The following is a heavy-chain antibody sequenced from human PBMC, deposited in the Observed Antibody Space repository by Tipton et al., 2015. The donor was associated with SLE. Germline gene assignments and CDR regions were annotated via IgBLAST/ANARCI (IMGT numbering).Heavy chain of an antibody. D-gene: IGHD7-27*01. CDR2: VSYTGSA. CDR3: ARNGDPVYWYFDL. Sequence: TLSLTCSVSGGSITSHYWTWIRQSPGKEFEWLAYVSYTGSATYNPSLRSRVSILLDTSENQFSLGVTSVTAADTAVYYCARNGDPVYWYFDLWGRGTLVTVSS. J-gene: IGHJ2*01. CDR1: GGSITSHY. V-gene: IGHV4-59*08.